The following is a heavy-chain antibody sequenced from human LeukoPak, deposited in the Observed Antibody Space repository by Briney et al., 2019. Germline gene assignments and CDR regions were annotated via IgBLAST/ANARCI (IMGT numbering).Heavy chain of an antibody. V-gene: IGHV1-2*06. CDR2: IIPNSGGT. J-gene: IGHJ3*02. CDR3: AVGATTNGAFDI. Sequence: VASVKVSCKASGYTFTGYYRHWVRQVPGQGLEWMGRIIPNSGGTNYAQKFQGRVTMTRDTSISTAYMELSSLRSEDTAVYYCAVGATTNGAFDIWGQGTMVTVSS. D-gene: IGHD1-26*01. CDR1: GYTFTGYY.